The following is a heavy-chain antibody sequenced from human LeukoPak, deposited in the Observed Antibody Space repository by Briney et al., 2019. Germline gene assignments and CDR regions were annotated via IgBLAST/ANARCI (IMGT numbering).Heavy chain of an antibody. CDR3: AKGVLVGATHFDY. J-gene: IGHJ4*02. CDR1: GFTFSSYE. D-gene: IGHD1-26*01. V-gene: IGHV3-30*18. Sequence: GGSLRLSCAASGFTFSSYEMNWVRQAPGKGLEWVAVISYDGSNKYYADSVKGRFTISRDNSKNTLYLQMNSLRAEDTAVYYCAKGVLVGATHFDYWGQGTLVTVSS. CDR2: ISYDGSNK.